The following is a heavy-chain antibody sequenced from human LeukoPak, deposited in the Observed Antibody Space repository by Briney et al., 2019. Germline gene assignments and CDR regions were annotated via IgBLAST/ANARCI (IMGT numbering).Heavy chain of an antibody. CDR3: ARDVNNYAI. D-gene: IGHD5-18*01. CDR1: GFDFTNYW. Sequence: GGSLRLSCAASGFDFTNYWMTWVRQAPGRGLEWVANINQDGSDKYYLDSVKGRFAISRDNVKNSVYLQMNSLRPDDTALYYCARDVNNYAIWGQGTLVTVSS. J-gene: IGHJ4*02. CDR2: INQDGSDK. V-gene: IGHV3-7*01.